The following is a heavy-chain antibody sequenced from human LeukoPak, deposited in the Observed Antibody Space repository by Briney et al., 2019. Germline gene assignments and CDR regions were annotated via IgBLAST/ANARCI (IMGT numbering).Heavy chain of an antibody. CDR1: VYTFTHYG. CDR2: ISAYNGYT. J-gene: IGHJ4*02. D-gene: IGHD3-22*01. V-gene: IGHV1-18*01. Sequence: ASVKVSCKSSVYTFTHYGITWVRQAPGQGLEWMGWISAYNGYTNYAQKLQGRVTMTTDTSTRKVYIAPRSLRSDDAAVYFCVRPQNAYYYDSSGYFDYWGQGTLVTVSP. CDR3: VRPQNAYYYDSSGYFDY.